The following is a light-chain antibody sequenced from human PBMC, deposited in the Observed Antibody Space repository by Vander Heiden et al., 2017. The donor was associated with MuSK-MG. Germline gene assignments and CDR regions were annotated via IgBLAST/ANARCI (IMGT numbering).Light chain of an antibody. CDR2: DAS. CDR1: QDISNY. J-gene: IGKJ2*01. V-gene: IGKV1-33*01. CDR3: HQYDNLSST. Sequence: DIQMTQSPSSLSASVGDRVTITCQASQDISNYLNWYQQKPGKAPKLLIYDASNFETGVPSRFSRSGSGTDFTFTISSLQPEDIATYYCHQYDNLSSTFGQGTKLEIK.